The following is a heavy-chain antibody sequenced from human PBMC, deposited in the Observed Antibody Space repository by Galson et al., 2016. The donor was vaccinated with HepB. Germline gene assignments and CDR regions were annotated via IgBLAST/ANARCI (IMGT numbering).Heavy chain of an antibody. J-gene: IGHJ4*02. Sequence: SLRLSCAASGFTFRSYAMHWVRQAPGKGLEWVAVISYDGSKKYYADSVKGRFAISRDNSKNTLYLQMNSLRVEDTAVYYCARGPYYYASGSPDYWGQGTLVTVSS. CDR3: ARGPYYYASGSPDY. CDR1: GFTFRSYA. V-gene: IGHV3-30*09. D-gene: IGHD3-10*01. CDR2: ISYDGSKK.